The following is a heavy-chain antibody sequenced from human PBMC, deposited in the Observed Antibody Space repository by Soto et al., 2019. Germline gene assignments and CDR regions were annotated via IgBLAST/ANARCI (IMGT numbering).Heavy chain of an antibody. CDR2: IYYSGST. J-gene: IGHJ4*02. CDR1: GGSISSYY. CDR3: ARDDYGGFDY. D-gene: IGHD4-17*01. Sequence: QVQLQESGPGLVKPSETLSLTCTVSGGSISSYYWSWIRQPPGKGLEWLGYIYYSGSTNYNPSLMSRVTISVDTSKNQFSLKLSSVTAADTAVYYCARDDYGGFDYWGQGTLVTFSS. V-gene: IGHV4-59*01.